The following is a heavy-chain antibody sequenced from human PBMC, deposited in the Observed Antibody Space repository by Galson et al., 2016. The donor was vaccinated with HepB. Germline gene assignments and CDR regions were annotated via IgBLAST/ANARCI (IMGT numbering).Heavy chain of an antibody. Sequence: TLSLTCSVSGGSVSSGSNYWNWIRQTAGKGLEWIGRIYSSGSSDYNPSLKSRVTISIDTSKNQFSLKLTSLAAADTAVYYCARAPLTVTGHWYLGLWGRGTLVAVSS. CDR2: IYSSGSS. CDR1: GGSVSSGSNY. J-gene: IGHJ2*01. CDR3: ARAPLTVTGHWYLGL. D-gene: IGHD6-19*01. V-gene: IGHV4-61*02.